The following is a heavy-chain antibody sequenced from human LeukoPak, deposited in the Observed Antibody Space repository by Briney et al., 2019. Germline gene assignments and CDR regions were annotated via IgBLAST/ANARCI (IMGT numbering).Heavy chain of an antibody. CDR1: GNYW. V-gene: IGHV3-74*01. J-gene: IGHJ4*02. CDR3: ASRHCSGGGCYFAGADPFDY. D-gene: IGHD2-15*01. CDR2: INSDGSWT. Sequence: GGSLRLSCAASGNYWMHWVRQVPGKGLVWVSHINSDGSWTSYADSVKGRFTISRDTSKNTLYLQMNSLRAEDTAVYYCASRHCSGGGCYFAGADPFDYWGQGTLVTVSS.